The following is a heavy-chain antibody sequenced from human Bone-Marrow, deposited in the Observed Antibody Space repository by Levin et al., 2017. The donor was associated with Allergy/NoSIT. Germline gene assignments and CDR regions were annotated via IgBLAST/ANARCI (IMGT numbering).Heavy chain of an antibody. CDR1: GGSVSSDNYY. Sequence: SETLSLTCTVSGGSVSSDNYYWNWIRQSPGKGLEWMGYIYYTGSTNYNPSLNNRVAISLDTSKNQFSLKLTSVTAADTAVYYCAGAYDYIRGSYSSWGQGTLVTVSS. J-gene: IGHJ5*02. CDR2: IYYTGST. V-gene: IGHV4-61*01. CDR3: AGAYDYIRGSYSS. D-gene: IGHD3-16*01.